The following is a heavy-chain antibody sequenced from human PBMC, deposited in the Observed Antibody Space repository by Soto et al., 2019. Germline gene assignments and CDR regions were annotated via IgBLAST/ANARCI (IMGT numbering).Heavy chain of an antibody. CDR3: ARDLVLEAIAYYYYGMDV. CDR1: GYTFTSYG. J-gene: IGHJ6*02. D-gene: IGHD1-26*01. V-gene: IGHV1-18*04. CDR2: ISAYNGNT. Sequence: GASVKVSCKASGYTFTSYGISWVRQAPGQGLEWMGWISAYNGNTNYAQKLQGRVTMTTDTSTSTAYMELRSLRSDDTAVYYCARDLVLEAIAYYYYGMDVWGQGTTVTVSS.